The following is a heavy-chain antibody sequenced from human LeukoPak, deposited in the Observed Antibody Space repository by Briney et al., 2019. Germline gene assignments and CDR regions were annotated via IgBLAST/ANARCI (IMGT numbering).Heavy chain of an antibody. Sequence: GESLKVSCKGSGYRFDINWIGWVRQMPGKGLEWMGIIYPGDSDTRYSPSFQGQVTISADKSISTAYLQWSSLKASDTAMYYCARRDYGGDPGIWGQGTMVTVSS. CDR2: IYPGDSDT. D-gene: IGHD4-23*01. V-gene: IGHV5-51*01. J-gene: IGHJ3*02. CDR1: GYRFDINW. CDR3: ARRDYGGDPGI.